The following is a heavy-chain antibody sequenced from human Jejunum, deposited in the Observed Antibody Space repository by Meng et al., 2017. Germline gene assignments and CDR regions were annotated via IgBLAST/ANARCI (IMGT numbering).Heavy chain of an antibody. Sequence: GESLKISCAASGFTFGSYAMSWVRQAPGKGLEWVSAIVGSGGSTYYADSVQGRFTISRDNSENTLYLQMNSLRAEDTAVYYCVKDFPPYYDSSAYYFWGQGTLVTVSS. D-gene: IGHD3-22*01. J-gene: IGHJ4*02. V-gene: IGHV3-23*01. CDR2: IVGSGGST. CDR3: VKDFPPYYDSSAYYF. CDR1: GFTFGSYA.